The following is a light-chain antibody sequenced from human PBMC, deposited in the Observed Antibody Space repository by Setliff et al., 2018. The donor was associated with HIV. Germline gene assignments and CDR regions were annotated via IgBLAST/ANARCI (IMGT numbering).Light chain of an antibody. CDR1: ISDVGGYNY. V-gene: IGLV2-14*01. CDR3: SSYTSSNAPYV. J-gene: IGLJ1*01. Sequence: QSALAQPASVSGSPGQSITIFCIGTISDVGGYNYVSWYQQYPGKAPKLMIHEVSNRPSGVSNRFSGSKSGNTASLTISGLQGEDEADYYCSSYTSSNAPYVFGTGTKSPS. CDR2: EVS.